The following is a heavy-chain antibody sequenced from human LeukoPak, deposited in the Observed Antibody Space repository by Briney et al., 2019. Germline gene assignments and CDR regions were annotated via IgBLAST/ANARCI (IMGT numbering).Heavy chain of an antibody. V-gene: IGHV4-4*07. CDR1: GGSISGYY. Sequence: PSETLSLTCTVSGGSISGYYWTWIRKPAGKGLEWIGRINTSGSTNYNPSLKSRVTMSVHTSKNEFSLSLASVTAADTAIYYCASRRLASSWRDSWGQGTLVTVSS. J-gene: IGHJ4*02. CDR2: INTSGST. CDR3: ASRRLASSWRDS. D-gene: IGHD6-13*01.